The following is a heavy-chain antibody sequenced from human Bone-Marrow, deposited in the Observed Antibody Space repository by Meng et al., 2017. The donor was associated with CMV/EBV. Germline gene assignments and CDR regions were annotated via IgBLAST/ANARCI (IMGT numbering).Heavy chain of an antibody. CDR2: IKTKIDGETT. V-gene: IGHV3-15*01. J-gene: IGHJ4*02. CDR1: GFTFSSYS. CDR3: ATDWSRQLLGS. Sequence: GESRKISCAASGFTFSSYSMNWVRQAPGEGLEWVGRIKTKIDGETTDFAAAVKGRFSISRDDSKNTLYLQMNGLRAEDTAVYYCATDWSRQLLGSWGQGTLVTVSS. D-gene: IGHD1-26*01.